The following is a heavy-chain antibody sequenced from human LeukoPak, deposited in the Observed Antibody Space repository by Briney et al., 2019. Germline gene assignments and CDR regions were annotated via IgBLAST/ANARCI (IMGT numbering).Heavy chain of an antibody. CDR3: ARGGRYSYGP. D-gene: IGHD5-18*01. J-gene: IGHJ5*02. Sequence: SEALSLTCTVSGGSISSGSYYWVWIRQPPGKGLEWIGTIYYSGTTYYNPSLKSRVTISVDTSKNQFSLKLRSVTAADTAMYYCARGGRYSYGPWGQGTLVTVSS. CDR2: IYYSGTT. V-gene: IGHV4-39*07. CDR1: GGSISSGSYY.